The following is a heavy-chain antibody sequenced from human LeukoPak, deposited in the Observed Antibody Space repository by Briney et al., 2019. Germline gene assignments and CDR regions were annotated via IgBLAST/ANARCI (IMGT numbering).Heavy chain of an antibody. J-gene: IGHJ3*01. D-gene: IGHD2-15*01. V-gene: IGHV1-58*01. Sequence: GASVKVSCKTSGFTFSTSAVQWVRQARGQRLEWIGWIIVGSGATNYAQSLQGRFTITRDMSTNTAYMELSSLGSEDSAVYYCAADLSGVYPDCCTFHLWGQGTMVTVSS. CDR1: GFTFSTSA. CDR3: AADLSGVYPDCCTFHL. CDR2: IIVGSGAT.